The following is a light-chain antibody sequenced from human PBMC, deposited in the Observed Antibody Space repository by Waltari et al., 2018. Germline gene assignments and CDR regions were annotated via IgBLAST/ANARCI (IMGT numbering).Light chain of an antibody. CDR2: DDN. V-gene: IGLV6-57*01. Sequence: FMLTQPHSVSESPGKTVTISCTRSSGFIARNYVQWYQQRPGSSPTTVIYDDNQRPSGVPDGFSGSIDSSSNSASLTISGLRTEDEADYYCQSYDSDTQVFGGGTKLTVV. J-gene: IGLJ2*01. CDR1: SGFIARNY. CDR3: QSYDSDTQV.